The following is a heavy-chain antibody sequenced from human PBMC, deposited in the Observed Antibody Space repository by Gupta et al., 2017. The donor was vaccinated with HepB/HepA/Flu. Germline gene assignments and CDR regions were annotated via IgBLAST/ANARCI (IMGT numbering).Heavy chain of an antibody. CDR3: TRGSGRFEY. V-gene: IGHV3-49*04. CDR2: IRAKAYGGTA. J-gene: IGHJ4*02. CDR1: VFTLGDFA. D-gene: IGHD6-25*01. Sequence: EVQLVESGGGLVQPGRSLRLSCTASVFTLGDFAMTWVRQAPGKGLECVGYIRAKAYGGTAENAASVKVRFTISRDDSNSIAYLQMNGLKTDDTAVYYCTRGSGRFEYWGQGTLVTVSS.